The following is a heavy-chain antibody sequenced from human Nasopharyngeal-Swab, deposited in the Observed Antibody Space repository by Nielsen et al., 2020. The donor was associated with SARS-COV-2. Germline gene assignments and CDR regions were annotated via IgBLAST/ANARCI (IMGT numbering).Heavy chain of an antibody. CDR1: GGSFSTYA. J-gene: IGHJ4*02. CDR3: ARDVHGGSWVFDY. Sequence: SVKVSCKASGGSFSTYAFSWVRQAPGQGLEWMGGINPSFSRGNYAQKFQDRVTITADEATSTAYMELSSLRSEDTAVYYWARDVHGGSWVFDYWGQGTLVTVSS. CDR2: INPSFSRG. D-gene: IGHD2-15*01. V-gene: IGHV1-69*13.